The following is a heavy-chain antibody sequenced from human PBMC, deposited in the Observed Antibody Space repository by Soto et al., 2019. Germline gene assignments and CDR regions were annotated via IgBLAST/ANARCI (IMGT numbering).Heavy chain of an antibody. CDR3: ARVTLKAGNWFDP. CDR2: INSNSRGT. V-gene: IGHV1-2*02. J-gene: IGHJ5*02. Sequence: ASVKVSCKASGYTFTDYFIHWVRQAPGQGFEWMGWINSNSRGTNYAPKFQGRVTMTRDTSNSTAYMELRGLRSDDTAVYYCARVTLKAGNWFDPWGQGTLVTVSS. CDR1: GYTFTDYF.